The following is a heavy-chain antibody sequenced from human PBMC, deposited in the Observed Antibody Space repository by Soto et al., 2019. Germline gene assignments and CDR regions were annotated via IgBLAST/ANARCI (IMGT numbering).Heavy chain of an antibody. CDR1: GGSISSGDYY. D-gene: IGHD4-17*01. J-gene: IGHJ4*02. Sequence: SETLSLTCTVSGGSISSGDYYWSWIRQPPGKGLEWIGYIYYSGSTYYNPSLKSRVTISVDTSKNQFSLKLSSVTAADTAVYYCARERLDYGDYYAGYWGQGTMVTVSS. CDR3: ARERLDYGDYYAGY. V-gene: IGHV4-30-4*01. CDR2: IYYSGST.